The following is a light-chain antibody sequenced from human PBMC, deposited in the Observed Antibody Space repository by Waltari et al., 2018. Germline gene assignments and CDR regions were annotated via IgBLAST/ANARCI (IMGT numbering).Light chain of an antibody. V-gene: IGKV3-11*01. J-gene: IGKJ4*01. CDR2: DTS. CDR3: QQRRNWPLT. Sequence: EIVLTQSPATLSLSPGERATLSCRASQSVRSYLGWYQQKPGQAPRLLIYDTSNRASGIPARFSGSGSGTDFTLTISSLEPEDFAVYYCQQRRNWPLTFGGGTKVEIK. CDR1: QSVRSY.